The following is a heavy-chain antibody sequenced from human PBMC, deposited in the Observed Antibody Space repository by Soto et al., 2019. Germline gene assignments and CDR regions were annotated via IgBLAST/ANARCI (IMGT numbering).Heavy chain of an antibody. CDR3: TTDLGRYDFWSGSKGQRDY. D-gene: IGHD3-3*01. Sequence: GGSLRLSCAASGFTFSNAWMNWVRQAPGKGLEWVGRIKSKTDGGTTDYAAPVKGRFTISRDDSKNTLYLQMNSLKTEDTAVYYCTTDLGRYDFWSGSKGQRDYWGQGTLVTVSS. J-gene: IGHJ4*02. CDR1: GFTFSNAW. CDR2: IKSKTDGGTT. V-gene: IGHV3-15*07.